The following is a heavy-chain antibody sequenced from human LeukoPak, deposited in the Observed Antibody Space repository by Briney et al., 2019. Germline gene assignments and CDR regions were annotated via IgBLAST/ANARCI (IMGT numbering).Heavy chain of an antibody. Sequence: ASVNVSFKASGYTFTINHIHWVRQAPGQGLEWMGVINPSGDSTTYAQNFQGRVTTTRDTSTSTVYMELRSLRSEDTAIYYCAKLATSDTGETYWGQGTLVTVSS. D-gene: IGHD3-16*01. CDR3: AKLATSDTGETY. CDR2: INPSGDST. J-gene: IGHJ4*02. CDR1: GYTFTINH. V-gene: IGHV1-46*01.